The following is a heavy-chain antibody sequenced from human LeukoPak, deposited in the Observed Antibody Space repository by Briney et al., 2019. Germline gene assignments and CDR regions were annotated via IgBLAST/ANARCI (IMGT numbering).Heavy chain of an antibody. J-gene: IGHJ4*02. V-gene: IGHV1-2*02. CDR2: INPNSGGT. D-gene: IGHD2-2*01. Sequence: ASVKVSCKASGYTFTGYYMHWVRQAPGQGLEWMGWINPNSGGTNYAQKFQGRVTMTRDTSISTAYMELSRLRSDDTAVYYCARDSIVVVPAAMEFDYWGQGTLVTVSS. CDR1: GYTFTGYY. CDR3: ARDSIVVVPAAMEFDY.